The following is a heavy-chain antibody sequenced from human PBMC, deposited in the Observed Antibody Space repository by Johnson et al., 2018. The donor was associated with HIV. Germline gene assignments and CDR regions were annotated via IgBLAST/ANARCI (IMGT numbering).Heavy chain of an antibody. D-gene: IGHD1-26*01. Sequence: QMLLVESGGGMVQPGGSLRLSCAASGLTVSINYMSWVRQAPGKGLEWVAVIWYDGSNKYYADSVKGRFTISRDNAKNSLYLQMNSLRAEDTAVYYCARERGEGGSYYSFRRDAFDIWGQGTMVTVSS. V-gene: IGHV3-33*08. CDR2: IWYDGSNK. CDR1: GLTVSINY. J-gene: IGHJ3*02. CDR3: ARERGEGGSYYSFRRDAFDI.